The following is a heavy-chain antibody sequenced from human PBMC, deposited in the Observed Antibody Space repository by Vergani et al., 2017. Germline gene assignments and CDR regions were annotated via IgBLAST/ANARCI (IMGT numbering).Heavy chain of an antibody. D-gene: IGHD6-19*01. CDR3: ARVSSSGWYFDY. CDR1: GGSISSYY. V-gene: IGHV4-59*01. J-gene: IGHJ4*02. Sequence: QVQLQQWGAGLLKPSETLSLTCTVSGGSISSYYWSWIRQPPGKGLEWIGYIYYSGSTNYNPSLKSRVTISVDTSKNQFSLKLSSVTAADTAVYYCARVSSSGWYFDYWGQGTLVTVSS. CDR2: IYYSGST.